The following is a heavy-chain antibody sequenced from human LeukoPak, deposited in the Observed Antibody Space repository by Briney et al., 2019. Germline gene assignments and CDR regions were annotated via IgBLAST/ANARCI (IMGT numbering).Heavy chain of an antibody. J-gene: IGHJ6*02. D-gene: IGHD3/OR15-3a*01. V-gene: IGHV3-30*18. CDR1: GFTFSDYY. Sequence: GGSLRLSCAASGFTFSDYYMSWIRQAPGKGLEWVAGISYHGSNKYYVDSVKGRFTISRDNPKNTLYLQMNSLRADDTAVYYCAKVFREMRTGYGMGVWGQGTTVTVSS. CDR2: ISYHGSNK. CDR3: AKVFREMRTGYGMGV.